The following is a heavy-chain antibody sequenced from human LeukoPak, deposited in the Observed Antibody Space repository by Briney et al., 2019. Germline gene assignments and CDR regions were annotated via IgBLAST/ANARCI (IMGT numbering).Heavy chain of an antibody. Sequence: GASVKVSCKASGYTFTSYAISWLRLAPGQGLEWMGWINPYNGNTNSVQNLQGRVTMTTDTSTSTAYIELRSLRSDDTALYYCARDFGDIVGASDYWGQGTLVTVSS. J-gene: IGHJ4*02. V-gene: IGHV1-18*01. CDR1: GYTFTSYA. CDR3: ARDFGDIVGASDY. D-gene: IGHD1-26*01. CDR2: INPYNGNT.